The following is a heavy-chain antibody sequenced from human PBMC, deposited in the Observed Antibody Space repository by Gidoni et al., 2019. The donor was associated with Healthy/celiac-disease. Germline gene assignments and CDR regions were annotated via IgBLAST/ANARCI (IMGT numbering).Heavy chain of an antibody. CDR3: ARHRIVGATDFDY. CDR1: GGPHSSSSYY. D-gene: IGHD1-26*01. CDR2: IYYSGST. Sequence: QLQLQESGPGLVKPSETLSLTCTGPGGPHSSSSYYWGWIRQPPGQGLEWIGSIYYSGSTYYNPSLKSRVTISVDTSKNQFSLKLSSVTAADTAVYYCARHRIVGATDFDYWGQGTLVTVSS. V-gene: IGHV4-39*01. J-gene: IGHJ4*02.